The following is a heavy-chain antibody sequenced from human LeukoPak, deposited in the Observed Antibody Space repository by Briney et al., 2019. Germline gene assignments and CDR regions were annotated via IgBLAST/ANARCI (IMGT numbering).Heavy chain of an antibody. CDR1: GGSISSSNW. CDR3: ARHDVSYYDFWSGYSPNYYFDY. J-gene: IGHJ4*02. V-gene: IGHV4-4*02. CDR2: IYHSGST. Sequence: SGTLSLTCAVSGGSISSSNWWSWVRQPPGKGLEWIGEIYHSGSTYYNPSLKSRVTISVDTSKNQFSLKLSSVTAADTAVYYCARHDVSYYDFWSGYSPNYYFDYWGQGTLVTVSS. D-gene: IGHD3-3*01.